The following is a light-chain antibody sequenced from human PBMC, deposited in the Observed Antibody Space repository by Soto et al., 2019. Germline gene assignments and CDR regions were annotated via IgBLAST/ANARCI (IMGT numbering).Light chain of an antibody. Sequence: QSVLTQPASVSGSHGQSITISCTGTNSDVGGYNYVSWYQQHPAKVPKLMIYDVSNRPSGVSDRFSGSKSGNTASLTISGLQAEDEADYYCYSYTTSSTYVFGTGTKVTVL. CDR2: DVS. J-gene: IGLJ1*01. CDR3: YSYTTSSTYV. V-gene: IGLV2-14*01. CDR1: NSDVGGYNY.